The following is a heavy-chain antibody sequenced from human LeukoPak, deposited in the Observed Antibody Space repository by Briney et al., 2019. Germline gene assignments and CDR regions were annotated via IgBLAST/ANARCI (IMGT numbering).Heavy chain of an antibody. D-gene: IGHD3-10*01. CDR2: IYYSGST. V-gene: IGHV4-59*01. J-gene: IGHJ5*02. CDR3: ARGAGGNWFDP. CDR1: GGSISGYY. Sequence: KPSETLSLTCTVSGGSISGYYWSWIRQPPGKGLEWIGYIYYSGSTNYNPSLKSRVTISVDTSKNQFSLKLSSVTAADTAVYYCARGAGGNWFDPWGQGTLVTVSS.